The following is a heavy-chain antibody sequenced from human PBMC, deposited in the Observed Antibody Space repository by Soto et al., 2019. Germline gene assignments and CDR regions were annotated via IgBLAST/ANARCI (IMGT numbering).Heavy chain of an antibody. D-gene: IGHD6-13*01. Sequence: SETLSLTCTVSGASISSGAYYWGWIRQHPVKGLEWIGYIFYSGSTNYNPSLNPSLKSRVTISLDTSNNQFSLTLTSVTAADTAVYYCARGRRYTSSWYWFDPWGQGTLVTVS. CDR2: IFYSGST. J-gene: IGHJ5*02. CDR3: ARGRRYTSSWYWFDP. V-gene: IGHV4-31*03. CDR1: GASISSGAYY.